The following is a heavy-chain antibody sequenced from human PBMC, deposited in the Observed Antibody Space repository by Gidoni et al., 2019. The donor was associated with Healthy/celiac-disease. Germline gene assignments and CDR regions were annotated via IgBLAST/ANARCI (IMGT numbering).Heavy chain of an antibody. D-gene: IGHD2-2*01. Sequence: QVQLVESGGGVVQPGRSLRLSCAASGFTFSSYGMHWVRQAPGKGLEWVAVISYDGSNKYYADSVKGRFTISRDKSKNTLYLQMTSLRAEDTAVYYCAKDSCSSTSCYSSPWYNWFDPWGQGTLVTVSS. J-gene: IGHJ5*02. CDR3: AKDSCSSTSCYSSPWYNWFDP. CDR2: ISYDGSNK. CDR1: GFTFSSYG. V-gene: IGHV3-30*18.